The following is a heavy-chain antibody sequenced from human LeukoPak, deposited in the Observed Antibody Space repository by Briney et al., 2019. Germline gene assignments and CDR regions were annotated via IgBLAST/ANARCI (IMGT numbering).Heavy chain of an antibody. CDR3: ARDRSYYDSSGYYYFDY. V-gene: IGHV3-33*01. CDR2: IWYDGSNK. Sequence: PGGSLRLSCAASGFTFSSYGMHWVRQAPGKGLEWVAVIWYDGSNKYYADSVKGRFTISRDNSKNTLYLQMNSLRAEDTAVYYCARDRSYYDSSGYYYFDYWGQGTLVTVSS. CDR1: GFTFSSYG. J-gene: IGHJ4*02. D-gene: IGHD3-22*01.